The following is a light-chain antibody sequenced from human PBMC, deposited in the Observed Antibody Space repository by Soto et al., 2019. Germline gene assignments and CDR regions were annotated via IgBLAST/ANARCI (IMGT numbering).Light chain of an antibody. Sequence: EIVLTQSPGTLSLSLGERATISCRASQSVSNNYVAWYQQKPGQAPRLLIYGASNRATGIPDRFSGSGSGTDFTLSISRLEPEDFAVYYCQQYGSSGTFGQGTKVDI. CDR1: QSVSNNY. J-gene: IGKJ1*01. CDR2: GAS. V-gene: IGKV3-20*01. CDR3: QQYGSSGT.